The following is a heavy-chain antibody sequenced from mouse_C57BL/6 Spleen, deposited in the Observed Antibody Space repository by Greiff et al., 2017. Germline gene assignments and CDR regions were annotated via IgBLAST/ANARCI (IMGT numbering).Heavy chain of an antibody. Sequence: QVQLQQSGAELVKPGASVKISCKASGYAFSSYWMNWVKQRPGKGLEWIGQIYPGDGDTNYNGKFKGKATLTADKSSSTAYMQLSSLTSEDSAVYFCARELITTVVATYYWGQGTTLTVSS. CDR2: IYPGDGDT. J-gene: IGHJ2*01. CDR1: GYAFSSYW. D-gene: IGHD1-1*01. CDR3: ARELITTVVATYY. V-gene: IGHV1-80*01.